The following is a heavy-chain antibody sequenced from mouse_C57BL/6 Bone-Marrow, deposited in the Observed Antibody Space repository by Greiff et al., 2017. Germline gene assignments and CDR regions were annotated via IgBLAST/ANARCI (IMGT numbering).Heavy chain of an antibody. CDR2: IDPSDSYT. CDR1: GYTFTSYW. J-gene: IGHJ2*01. Sequence: QVQLQQPGAELVMPGASVKLSCKASGYTFTSYWMHWVKQRPGQGLEWIGEIDPSDSYTNYNQKFKGKSTLTVDKSSSTAYMQLSSLTSEDSAVYYCARKETAQATTDYWGQGTTLTGSS. D-gene: IGHD3-2*02. CDR3: ARKETAQATTDY. V-gene: IGHV1-69*01.